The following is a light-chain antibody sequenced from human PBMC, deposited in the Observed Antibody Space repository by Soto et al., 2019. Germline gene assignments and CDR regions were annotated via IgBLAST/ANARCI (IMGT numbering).Light chain of an antibody. CDR2: GAS. J-gene: IGKJ4*01. V-gene: IGKV3-15*01. Sequence: EIVMTQSPATLSVSPGERATLSCRASQSVGSNLAWYQQKPGQAPRLLIYGASTRATGIPARFSGSGSGTEFTLTISSLQSEEFAVYYCQQYNNWPPLTFGGGTKVEIK. CDR3: QQYNNWPPLT. CDR1: QSVGSN.